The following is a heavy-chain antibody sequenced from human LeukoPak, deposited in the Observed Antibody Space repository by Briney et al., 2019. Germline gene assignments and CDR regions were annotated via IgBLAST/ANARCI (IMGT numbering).Heavy chain of an antibody. CDR2: IKQDGSEK. D-gene: IGHD2-2*01. CDR3: ASDPPLVVPAANDY. J-gene: IGHJ4*02. Sequence: PGGSLRLSCAASGFTFSSYWMSWVRQAPGKGLEWVANIKQDGSEKYYVDSVKGRFTISRDNAKNPLYLQMNSLRAEDTAVYYCASDPPLVVPAANDYWGQGTLVTVSS. CDR1: GFTFSSYW. V-gene: IGHV3-7*01.